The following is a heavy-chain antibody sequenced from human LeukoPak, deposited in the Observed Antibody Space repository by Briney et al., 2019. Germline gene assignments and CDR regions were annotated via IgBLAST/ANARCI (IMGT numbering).Heavy chain of an antibody. V-gene: IGHV3-23*01. CDR1: GFTFSTYA. CDR2: ISGSGGST. J-gene: IGHJ4*02. D-gene: IGHD2-21*01. Sequence: GGSLRLSCAASGFTFSTYAMSWVRQAPGKGLEWVSVISGSGGSTYYADSVKGRFTISRDNSKNTLYLQMNSLRAEDTAVYYCAKFLPTHIVVANYYFDYWGQGTLVTVSS. CDR3: AKFLPTHIVVANYYFDY.